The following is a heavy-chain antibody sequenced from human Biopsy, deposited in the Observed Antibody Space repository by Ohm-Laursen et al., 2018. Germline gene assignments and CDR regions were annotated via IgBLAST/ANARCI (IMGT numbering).Heavy chain of an antibody. CDR1: GYSFTSYG. V-gene: IGHV1-18*01. Sequence: ASVKVSCKASGYSFTSYGMNWVRQAPGQGPEWVGWISPYFGNTNSTQKLQARVTLSTETSTDTAYMELRSLRYDDTAIYYCVREGLDCAGGTCYSGPLDLWGQGTLITVSS. CDR3: VREGLDCAGGTCYSGPLDL. J-gene: IGHJ4*03. D-gene: IGHD2-15*01. CDR2: ISPYFGNT.